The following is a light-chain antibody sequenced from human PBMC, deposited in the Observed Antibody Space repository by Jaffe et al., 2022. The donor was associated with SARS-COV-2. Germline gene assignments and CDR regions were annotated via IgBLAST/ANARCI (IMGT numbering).Light chain of an antibody. CDR3: QQYNVWPT. J-gene: IGKJ2*01. Sequence: ELAMTQSPATLSVSPGERVTLSCRASRTVDVKVAWYLQAPGQPPRLLIFGASSRATGVPERFSGSGSGTEFTLTISSVQSEDLGVYYCQQYNVWPTFGQGTKLEI. V-gene: IGKV3-15*01. CDR1: RTVDVK. CDR2: GAS.